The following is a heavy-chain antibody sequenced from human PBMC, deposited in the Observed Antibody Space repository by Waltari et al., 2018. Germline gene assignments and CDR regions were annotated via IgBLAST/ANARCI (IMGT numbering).Heavy chain of an antibody. CDR1: GYTFTRYD. V-gene: IGHV1-8*01. D-gene: IGHD2-21*01. CDR2: MTPNWCNP. Sequence: QVQLVQSGAEVKKPGASVKVSCKASGYTFTRYDINWVRQATGQGLEWMGWMTPNWCNPGYAQKFKGRVHMTSNTSISTAYMALSSLRSEDTAVYYCAGGLFRPGALFDYWCQGTLVTVSS. J-gene: IGHJ4*02. CDR3: AGGLFRPGALFDY.